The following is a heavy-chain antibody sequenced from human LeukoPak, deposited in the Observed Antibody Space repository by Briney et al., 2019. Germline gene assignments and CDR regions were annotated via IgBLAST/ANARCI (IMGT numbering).Heavy chain of an antibody. CDR3: AKANYYDSSGYFDY. D-gene: IGHD3-22*01. CDR2: ISGSGGST. J-gene: IGHJ4*02. CDR1: GFTSSSYA. V-gene: IGHV3-23*01. Sequence: LSGGSLRLSCAASGFTSSSYAMSWVRQAPGKGLEWVSAISGSGGSTYYADSVKGRFTISRDNSKNTLYLQMNSLRAEDTAVYYCAKANYYDSSGYFDYWGQGTLVTVSS.